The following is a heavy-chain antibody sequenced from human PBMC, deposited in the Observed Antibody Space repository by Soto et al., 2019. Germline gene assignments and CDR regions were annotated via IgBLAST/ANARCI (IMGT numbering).Heavy chain of an antibody. Sequence: QVQLVESGGGVVQPGRSLRLSCAASGFTFSSYGMHWVRQAPGKGLEWVAVIWYDGSNKYYADSVKGRFTISRDNSKNTLYLQMNSLRGEDTAVYYCATSSRGYCSGGSCYPPWYFDLWGRGTLVTVSS. CDR1: GFTFSSYG. CDR2: IWYDGSNK. J-gene: IGHJ2*01. CDR3: ATSSRGYCSGGSCYPPWYFDL. D-gene: IGHD2-15*01. V-gene: IGHV3-33*01.